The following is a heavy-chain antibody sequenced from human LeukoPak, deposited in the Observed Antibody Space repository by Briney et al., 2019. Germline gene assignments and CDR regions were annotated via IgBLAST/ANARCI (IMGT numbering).Heavy chain of an antibody. J-gene: IGHJ4*02. CDR3: ASQKGRIAVAVDY. D-gene: IGHD6-19*01. CDR1: GFTFSSYE. Sequence: GGSLRLSCAASGFTFSSYEMNWVRQSPGKGLEWVSYISSSGSTTYYAASVKGRFTISRDNAKNSLYLQMNSLRVEDTAVYYCASQKGRIAVAVDYWGQGTLVTVSS. CDR2: ISSSGSTT. V-gene: IGHV3-48*03.